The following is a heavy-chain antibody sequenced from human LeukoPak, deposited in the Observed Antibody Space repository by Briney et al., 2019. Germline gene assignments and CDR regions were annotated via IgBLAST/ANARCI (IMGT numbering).Heavy chain of an antibody. V-gene: IGHV3-48*03. CDR3: ASFGIQLWLSY. D-gene: IGHD5-18*01. CDR1: GFTFSSYE. Sequence: PGGSLRLSCAASGFTFSSYEMNWVRQAPGKGLEWVPYISSSGSTIYYADSVKGRFTISRDNAKNSLYLQMNSLRAEDTAVYYCASFGIQLWLSYWGQGTLVTVSS. J-gene: IGHJ4*02. CDR2: ISSSGSTI.